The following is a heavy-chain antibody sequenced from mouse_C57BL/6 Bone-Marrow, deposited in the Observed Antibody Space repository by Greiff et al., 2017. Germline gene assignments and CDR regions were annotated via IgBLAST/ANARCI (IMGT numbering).Heavy chain of an antibody. J-gene: IGHJ2*01. CDR2: IDPSDSYT. D-gene: IGHD2-14*01. CDR1: GYTFTSYW. V-gene: IGHV1-69*01. CDR3: ARGYCYFDY. Sequence: VQLQQPGAELVMPGASVKLSCKASGYTFTSYWMHWVKQRPGQGLEWIGEIDPSDSYTNYNQKFKGKSTLTVDKSSSTAYMQLSSLTSEDSAVYYCARGYCYFDYWGQGTTLTVSS.